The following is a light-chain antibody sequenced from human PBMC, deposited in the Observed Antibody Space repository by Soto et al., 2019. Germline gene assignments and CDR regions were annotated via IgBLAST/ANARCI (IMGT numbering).Light chain of an antibody. CDR1: QDIGSA. CDR3: QQFHGFPLT. V-gene: IGKV1-13*02. CDR2: DAS. Sequence: IQLTQSPSSLSASVGDRVTITCRAGQDIGSALAWYQQRPGKAPKLLLYDASNLEAGVPSRFSGSGSGTDVTLTSTSLRPEDFATYYWQQFHGFPLTFGRGTKVQIK. J-gene: IGKJ4*01.